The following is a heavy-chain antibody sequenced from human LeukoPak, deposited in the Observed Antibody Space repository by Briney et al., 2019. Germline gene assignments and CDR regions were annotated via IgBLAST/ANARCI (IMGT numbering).Heavy chain of an antibody. CDR3: ASGNWNYAGIDY. Sequence: ASVTVSCRASGYTFTSYAMHWVRQAPGQRLEWMGWINAGNGNTKYSQKFQGRVTITRDTSASTAYMELSSLRSEDTAVYYCASGNWNYAGIDYWGQGTLVTVSS. V-gene: IGHV1-3*01. D-gene: IGHD1-7*01. CDR2: INAGNGNT. CDR1: GYTFTSYA. J-gene: IGHJ4*02.